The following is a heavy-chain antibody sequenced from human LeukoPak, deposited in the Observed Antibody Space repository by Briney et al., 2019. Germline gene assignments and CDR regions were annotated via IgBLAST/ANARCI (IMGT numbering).Heavy chain of an antibody. D-gene: IGHD2-15*01. J-gene: IGHJ6*03. CDR3: ARQISDYYYYYMDV. V-gene: IGHV4-39*01. CDR1: GGSISSSNYY. Sequence: SGTLSLTCTVSGGSISSSNYYWGWIRQPPGKGLEWIRTIYYSGTTYYNPSLESRVTIFEDTSKNQFSLMLTSVTAADTAVYYCARQISDYYYYYMDVWGKGTTVTVSS. CDR2: IYYSGTT.